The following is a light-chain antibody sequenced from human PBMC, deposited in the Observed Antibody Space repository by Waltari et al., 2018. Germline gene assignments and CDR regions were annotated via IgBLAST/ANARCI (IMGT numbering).Light chain of an antibody. J-gene: IGLJ3*02. V-gene: IGLV1-51*01. CDR3: GTWDSSLSAWV. CDR1: SSTIGNND. CDR2: DSH. Sequence: QSVLTQPPSVSAAPGQKVTISCSGSSSTIGNNDVPWYQQLPGAAPKLLIYDSHKRPSGIPDRFSGSKSGTSATLGITGLQTGDEADYYCGTWDSSLSAWVFGGGTKLTVL.